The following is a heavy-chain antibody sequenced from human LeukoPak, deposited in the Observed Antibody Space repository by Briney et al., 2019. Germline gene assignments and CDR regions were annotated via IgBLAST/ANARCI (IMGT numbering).Heavy chain of an antibody. Sequence: SETLSLTCAVYGGSFSGYYWSWIRQPPGKGLEWIGEINHSGSTNYNPSLKSRVTISVDTSKNQFSLKLSSVTAAGTAVYYCARRKIGYYYDSSGYYPDAFDIWGQGTMVTVSS. CDR2: INHSGST. D-gene: IGHD3-22*01. J-gene: IGHJ3*02. V-gene: IGHV4-34*01. CDR3: ARRKIGYYYDSSGYYPDAFDI. CDR1: GGSFSGYY.